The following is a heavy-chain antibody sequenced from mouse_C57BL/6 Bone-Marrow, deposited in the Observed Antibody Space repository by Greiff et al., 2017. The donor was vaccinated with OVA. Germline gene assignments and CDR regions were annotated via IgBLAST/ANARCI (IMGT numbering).Heavy chain of an antibody. V-gene: IGHV1-64*01. D-gene: IGHD1-1*01. J-gene: IGHJ2*01. CDR3: EIYYYGSTGY. CDR1: GYTFTSYW. CDR2: IHPNSGST. Sequence: QVQRQQPGAELVKPGASVKLSCKASGYTFTSYWMHWVKQRPGQGLEWIGMIHPNSGSTNYNEKFKSKATLTVDKSSSTAYMQLSSLTSEDSAVYYCEIYYYGSTGYWGQGTTLTVSS.